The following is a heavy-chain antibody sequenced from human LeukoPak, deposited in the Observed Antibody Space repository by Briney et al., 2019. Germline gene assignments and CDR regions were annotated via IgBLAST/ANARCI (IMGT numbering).Heavy chain of an antibody. V-gene: IGHV4-59*08. CDR1: GGSISSYY. J-gene: IGHJ3*02. Sequence: KPSETLSLTCTVSGGSISSYYWSWIRQPPGKGLEWIGYIYYSGSTNYNPSLKGRVTISVDTSKNQFSLKLSSVTAADTAVYYCARLAEMATAHHAFDIWGQGTMVTVSS. CDR2: IYYSGST. CDR3: ARLAEMATAHHAFDI. D-gene: IGHD5-24*01.